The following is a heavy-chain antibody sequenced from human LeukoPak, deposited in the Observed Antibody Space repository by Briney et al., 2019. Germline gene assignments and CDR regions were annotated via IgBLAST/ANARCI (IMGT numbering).Heavy chain of an antibody. D-gene: IGHD3-3*01. V-gene: IGHV3-33*01. CDR3: ARDPALRFLEWLDVYYCYGMDV. J-gene: IGHJ6*02. Sequence: GGSLRLSCAASGFTFSSYGMHWVRQAPGKGLEWVAVIWYDGSNKYYADSVKGRFTISRDNSKNTLYLQMNSLRAEDTAVYYCARDPALRFLEWLDVYYCYGMDVWGQGTTVTVSS. CDR1: GFTFSSYG. CDR2: IWYDGSNK.